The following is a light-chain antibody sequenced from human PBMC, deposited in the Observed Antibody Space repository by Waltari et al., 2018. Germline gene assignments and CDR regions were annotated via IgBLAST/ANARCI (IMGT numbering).Light chain of an antibody. CDR1: SSNIGAGYD. J-gene: IGLJ3*02. V-gene: IGLV1-40*01. CDR2: GFS. CDR3: QSYDSRRGGQVV. Sequence: QSVLTQPHFLSGAPGQTITISCTGSSSNIGAGYDLNWYQQLPGKAPKLLMFGFSNRPSGVPDRFSGSKSGTAAALAITGLQPEDEADYYCQSYDSRRGGQVVFGGGTKVTVL.